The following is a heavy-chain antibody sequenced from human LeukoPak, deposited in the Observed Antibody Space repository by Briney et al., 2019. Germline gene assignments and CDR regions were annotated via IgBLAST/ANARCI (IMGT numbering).Heavy chain of an antibody. CDR1: GFTFSGYA. CDR3: AKGAAAGLVDWFDP. CDR2: VSGSAGGT. D-gene: IGHD6-13*01. V-gene: IGHV3-23*01. J-gene: IGHJ5*02. Sequence: GGSLRLSCAASGFTFSGYAMMWVRQAPGKGLEWVSTVSGSAGGTYYADSVKGRFTISRDNSKNTLYLLMNSLRAEDTAVYYCAKGAAAGLVDWFDPWGQGTLVAVSS.